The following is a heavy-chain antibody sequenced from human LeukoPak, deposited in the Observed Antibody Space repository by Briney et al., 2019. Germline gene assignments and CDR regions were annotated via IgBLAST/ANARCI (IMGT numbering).Heavy chain of an antibody. J-gene: IGHJ4*02. D-gene: IGHD1-20*01. Sequence: SGPTLLKPTQTLTLTCTFSGFSLRTSGVGVSWIRQAPGKALEWLALIYWNDDKRYRPSLSSRLTITRDTSKNQVVLTMTNMDPLDTATYYCAHRPNWNDGYYWGQGALVTVSS. CDR1: GFSLRTSGVG. CDR2: IYWNDDK. V-gene: IGHV2-5*01. CDR3: AHRPNWNDGYY.